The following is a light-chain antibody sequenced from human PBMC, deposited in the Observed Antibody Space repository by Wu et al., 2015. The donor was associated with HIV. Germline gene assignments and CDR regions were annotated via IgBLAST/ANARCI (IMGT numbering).Light chain of an antibody. CDR1: QSVTNSH. V-gene: IGKV3-20*01. CDR2: GAS. Sequence: EIVLTQSPGTLSLSPGERATLFCRASQSVTNSHLAWYQQKPGQAPRLLIYGASNRPAGIPDRFSGSGSGTDFTLTISRLEPEDFAVFYCQHYGNSLLTFGGGTKVEIK. J-gene: IGKJ4*01. CDR3: QHYGNSLLT.